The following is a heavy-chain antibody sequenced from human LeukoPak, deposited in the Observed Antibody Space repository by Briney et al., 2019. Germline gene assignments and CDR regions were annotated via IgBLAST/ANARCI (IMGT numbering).Heavy chain of an antibody. CDR2: IKHDGSEK. V-gene: IGHV3-7*01. J-gene: IGHJ4*02. Sequence: GGSLRLSCAASGFIFTNYFVSWVRQAPGKGLEWVASIKHDGSEKYYVDSVRGRFTISRDNTMNSLYLQMSSLRAEDTAVYYCATDRGWRTSGYYLYYFEYWGQGTLVTYSS. D-gene: IGHD3-3*01. CDR3: ATDRGWRTSGYYLYYFEY. CDR1: GFIFTNYF.